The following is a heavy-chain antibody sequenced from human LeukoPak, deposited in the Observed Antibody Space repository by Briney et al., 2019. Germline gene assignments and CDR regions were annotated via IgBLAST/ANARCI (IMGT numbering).Heavy chain of an antibody. Sequence: SETLSLTCTVSGGSISSSSYYWGWIRQPPGKGLEWIGSIYYSGSTYYNPSLKSRVTISVDTSKNQFSLKLSSVTAADTAVYYCARVDSSGYLTYAFDIWGQGIMVTVSS. J-gene: IGHJ3*02. V-gene: IGHV4-39*07. CDR2: IYYSGST. CDR3: ARVDSSGYLTYAFDI. CDR1: GGSISSSSYY. D-gene: IGHD3-22*01.